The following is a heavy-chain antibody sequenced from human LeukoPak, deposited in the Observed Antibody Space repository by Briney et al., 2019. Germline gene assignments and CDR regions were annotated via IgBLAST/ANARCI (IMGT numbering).Heavy chain of an antibody. D-gene: IGHD3-9*01. CDR3: ARPIPVLRYFDWLSAGAFDI. J-gene: IGHJ3*02. Sequence: PSETLSLTCAVSGYSISSGYYWGWIRQPPGKGLEWIGSIYHSGSTYYNPSLKSRVTISVDTSKNQFSLKLSSVTAADTAVYCCARPIPVLRYFDWLSAGAFDIWGQGTMVTVSS. CDR1: GYSISSGYY. V-gene: IGHV4-38-2*01. CDR2: IYHSGST.